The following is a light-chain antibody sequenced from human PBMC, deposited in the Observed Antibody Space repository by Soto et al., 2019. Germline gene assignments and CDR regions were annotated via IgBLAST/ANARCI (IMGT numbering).Light chain of an antibody. CDR2: LGS. CDR3: MHSLDTPLT. Sequence: DIVMTESPISLPVTPGEPAPISCSSRDSVLYSNVYNYLDWYLQKPGQPPQLLIYLGSNRASGVPDRFSGSGSGTDFTLKIIRVEAEDVGVYYCMHSLDTPLTFGGGTKVDIK. J-gene: IGKJ4*01. V-gene: IGKV2-28*01. CDR1: DSVLYSNVYNY.